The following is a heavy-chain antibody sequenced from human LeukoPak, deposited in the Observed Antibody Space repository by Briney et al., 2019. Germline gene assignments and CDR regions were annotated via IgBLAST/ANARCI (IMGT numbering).Heavy chain of an antibody. V-gene: IGHV3-9*01. CDR3: AKDHYWSIDY. Sequence: GRSLRLSCAASRFTFDDYAMHWVRQAPGKGLEWVSGISWNSGSIGYADSVKGRFTISRDNAKNSLYLQMNSLRAEDTGVYYCAKDHYWSIDYWGRGTLVTVSS. CDR1: RFTFDDYA. D-gene: IGHD3-3*01. CDR2: ISWNSGSI. J-gene: IGHJ4*02.